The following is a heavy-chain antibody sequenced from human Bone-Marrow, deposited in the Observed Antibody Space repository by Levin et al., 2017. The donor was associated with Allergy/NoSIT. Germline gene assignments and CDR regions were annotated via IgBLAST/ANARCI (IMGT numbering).Heavy chain of an antibody. CDR3: TTVPTPYGRGGNRGIAVADDY. Sequence: GGSLRLSCAASGFTFSNAWMNWVRQAPGKGLEWVGRIKSKTDGGTTDYAAPVKGRFTISRDDSKNTLYLQMNSLKTEDTAVYYCTTVPTPYGRGGNRGIAVADDYWGQGTLVTVSS. J-gene: IGHJ4*02. D-gene: IGHD6-19*01. CDR1: GFTFSNAW. CDR2: IKSKTDGGTT. V-gene: IGHV3-15*07.